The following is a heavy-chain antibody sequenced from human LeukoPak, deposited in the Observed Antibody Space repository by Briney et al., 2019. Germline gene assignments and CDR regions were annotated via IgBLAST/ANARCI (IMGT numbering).Heavy chain of an antibody. CDR2: ISTYNGNT. V-gene: IGHV1-18*04. D-gene: IGHD5-12*01. CDR3: ARDGRRGYSGYRFDY. Sequence: ASVKVSCKASGYTFTSYGISWVRQAPGQGLEWMGWISTYNGNTNYAQKFQGRVTMTTDTSTSTVSMELRSLRSDDTALYYCARDGRRGYSGYRFDYWGQGTLVTVSS. CDR1: GYTFTSYG. J-gene: IGHJ4*02.